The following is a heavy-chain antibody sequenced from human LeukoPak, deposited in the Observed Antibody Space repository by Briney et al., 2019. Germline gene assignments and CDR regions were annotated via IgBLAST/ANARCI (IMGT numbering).Heavy chain of an antibody. CDR1: GFTFSSYW. CDR2: LYYSGST. D-gene: IGHD6-6*01. V-gene: IGHV4-39*01. Sequence: GSLRLSCAASGFTFSSYWMSWVRQAPGKGLEWIGSLYYSGSTYYNPSLKSRVTTSVGTSMNHFTLKLSSVTAADTALYYCARHQYGSLDAFDIWGQGTVVTVSS. CDR3: ARHQYGSLDAFDI. J-gene: IGHJ3*02.